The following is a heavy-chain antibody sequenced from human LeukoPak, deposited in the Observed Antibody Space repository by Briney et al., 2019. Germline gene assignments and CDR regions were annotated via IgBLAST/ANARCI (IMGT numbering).Heavy chain of an antibody. J-gene: IGHJ4*02. CDR1: GFTFSSYA. Sequence: PEGSLRLSCAASGFTFSSYAMHWVRQAPGKGLEWVAVISYDGSNKYYADSVKGRFTISRDSSKNTLYLQMNSLRAEDTAVYYCARDRYSSGWFGNIDYWGQGTLVTVSS. CDR2: ISYDGSNK. V-gene: IGHV3-30*04. CDR3: ARDRYSSGWFGNIDY. D-gene: IGHD6-19*01.